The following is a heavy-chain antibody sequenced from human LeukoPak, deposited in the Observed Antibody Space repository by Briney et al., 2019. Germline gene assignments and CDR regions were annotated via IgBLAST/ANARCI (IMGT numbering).Heavy chain of an antibody. CDR1: GFTFDGYP. Sequence: GGPLRLPCAASGFTFDGYPMLWARKARGRGLEGVSFISWCGSSTYYADSVKGRFTISRDNSKNSLYLQMNSLRGEDTALYFCAKGRAFYCAGDCYLDYDGRGNGATVSVSS. J-gene: IGHJ6*03. CDR3: AKGRAFYCAGDCYLDYDG. V-gene: IGHV3-43D*03. D-gene: IGHD2-21*02. CDR2: ISWCGSST.